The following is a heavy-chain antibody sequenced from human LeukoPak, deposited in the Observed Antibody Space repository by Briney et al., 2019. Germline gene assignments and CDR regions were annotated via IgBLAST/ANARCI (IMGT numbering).Heavy chain of an antibody. CDR1: GFTFSSYW. Sequence: GGSLRLSCAASGFTFSSYWMNWVRQAPGKGLEWVAIIKQDGGEKYYVDSVKGRFTISRDNAKNSLYLQMNSLRADDTAVYYCARGYHGYFDYWGHGTLVTVSS. D-gene: IGHD2-2*01. CDR2: IKQDGGEK. CDR3: ARGYHGYFDY. V-gene: IGHV3-7*04. J-gene: IGHJ4*01.